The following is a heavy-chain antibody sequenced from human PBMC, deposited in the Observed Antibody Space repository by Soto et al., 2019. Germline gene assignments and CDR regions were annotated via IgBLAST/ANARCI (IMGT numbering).Heavy chain of an antibody. CDR1: GGSISSYY. Sequence: KTSETLSLTCTVSGGSISSYYWSWIRQPPGKGLEWIGYIYYSGSTNYNPSLKSRVTISVDTSKNQFSLKLSSVTAADTAVYYCARVRGYSGYDFGFNWFDPWGQGTLVTVST. CDR2: IYYSGST. CDR3: ARVRGYSGYDFGFNWFDP. D-gene: IGHD5-12*01. V-gene: IGHV4-59*01. J-gene: IGHJ5*02.